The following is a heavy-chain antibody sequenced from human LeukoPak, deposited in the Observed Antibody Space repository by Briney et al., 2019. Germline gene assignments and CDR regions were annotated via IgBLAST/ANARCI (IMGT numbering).Heavy chain of an antibody. J-gene: IGHJ4*02. V-gene: IGHV3-30*01. Sequence: PXGSLRLSCAASGFTFSSYAMHWVRQAPGKGLEWVAVISYDGSNKYYADSVKGRFTISRDNSKNTLYLQMNSLRAEDTAVYYCARDGRFLEWFRTFYYFDYWGQGTLVTVSS. D-gene: IGHD3-3*01. CDR3: ARDGRFLEWFRTFYYFDY. CDR2: ISYDGSNK. CDR1: GFTFSSYA.